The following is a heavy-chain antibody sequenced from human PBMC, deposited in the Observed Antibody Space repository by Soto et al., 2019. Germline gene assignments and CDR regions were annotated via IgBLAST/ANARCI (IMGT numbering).Heavy chain of an antibody. Sequence: QVQLVQSGAEVKKPGSSVKVSCKTSGDTFGNYTVTWVRQAPGHGLEWVGGIIPILVTTNYAQKFQDRVTIHADKSTGTVYIDLSSLRAEDTAVYFCAKAPTFGVLNDNSTGMDVWGPGTTVTVSS. D-gene: IGHD3-3*01. CDR2: IIPILVTT. J-gene: IGHJ6*02. CDR1: GDTFGNYT. V-gene: IGHV1-69*06. CDR3: AKAPTFGVLNDNSTGMDV.